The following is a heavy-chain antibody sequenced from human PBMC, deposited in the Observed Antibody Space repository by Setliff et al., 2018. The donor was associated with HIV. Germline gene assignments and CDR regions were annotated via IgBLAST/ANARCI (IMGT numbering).Heavy chain of an antibody. CDR1: DDFITSYY. CDR3: ARDSGSYYLDYYYGMDV. J-gene: IGHJ6*02. D-gene: IGHD1-26*01. V-gene: IGHV4-59*08. CDR2: IYYSGST. Sequence: PSETLSLTCTVSDDFITSYYWSWIRQPPGKGLEWIGYIYYSGSTNYNPSLKSRVTISVDTSKNQFSLKLSSVTAADTAVYYCARDSGSYYLDYYYGMDVWGQGTTVTVSS.